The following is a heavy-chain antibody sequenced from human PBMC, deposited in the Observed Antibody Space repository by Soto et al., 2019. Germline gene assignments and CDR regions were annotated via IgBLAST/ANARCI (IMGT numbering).Heavy chain of an antibody. CDR2: IIPIFDTP. CDR3: ARSGGLDRDFNY. V-gene: IGHV1-69*13. D-gene: IGHD2-15*01. Sequence: SVKVSCKASGYTFTSYGISWVRQAPGQGLEWMGGIIPIFDTPIYAQKFQDRVTITADESTSTAYMQLSSLRSGDTAVYYCARSGGLDRDFNYWGQGSLVTVS. CDR1: GYTFTSYG. J-gene: IGHJ4*02.